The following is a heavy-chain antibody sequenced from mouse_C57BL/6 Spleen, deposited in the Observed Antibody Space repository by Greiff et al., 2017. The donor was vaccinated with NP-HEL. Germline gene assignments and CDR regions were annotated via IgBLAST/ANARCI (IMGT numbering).Heavy chain of an antibody. CDR3: AIFITAMDY. Sequence: QVQLKQPGAELVRPGSSVKLSCKASGYTFTSYWMDWVKQRPGQGLEWIGNIYPSDSETHYNQKFKDKATLTVDKSSSTAYMQLSSLTSEDSAVYYCAIFITAMDYWGQGTSVTVSS. CDR2: IYPSDSET. V-gene: IGHV1-61*01. D-gene: IGHD1-1*01. CDR1: GYTFTSYW. J-gene: IGHJ4*01.